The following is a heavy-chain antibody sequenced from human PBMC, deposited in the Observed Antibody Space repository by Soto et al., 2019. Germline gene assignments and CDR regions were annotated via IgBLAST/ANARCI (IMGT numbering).Heavy chain of an antibody. J-gene: IGHJ4*02. CDR2: IYSDGTT. Sequence: EVQLVETGGGLIQPGGSLRLSCAASGFTVSSNYMNWVRQAPGKGLEWVSIIYSDGTTSYADSVKGRFTISRDNFKNTLHLQMNSLRAEDTAMYYCAILSNWGQGTLVTVSS. CDR1: GFTVSSNY. V-gene: IGHV3-53*02. D-gene: IGHD6-6*01. CDR3: AILSN.